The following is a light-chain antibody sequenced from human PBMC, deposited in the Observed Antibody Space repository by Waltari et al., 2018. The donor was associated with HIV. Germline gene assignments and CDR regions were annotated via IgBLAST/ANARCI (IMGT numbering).Light chain of an antibody. J-gene: IGLJ3*02. Sequence: QSALTQPASVSGSPGQSIVISCTGTSDDVGYYNYVPWYQQYPGKVPKLVIYDVTSRPSGVSNRFSGSKSGNTASLTISGLRADDEADYYCSSYVGSSTSWLFGGGTKLTV. CDR1: SDDVGYYNY. V-gene: IGLV2-14*03. CDR3: SSYVGSSTSWL. CDR2: DVT.